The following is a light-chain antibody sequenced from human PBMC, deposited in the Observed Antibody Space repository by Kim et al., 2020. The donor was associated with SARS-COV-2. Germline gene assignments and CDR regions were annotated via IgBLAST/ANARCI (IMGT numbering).Light chain of an antibody. J-gene: IGLJ3*02. V-gene: IGLV3-21*04. CDR1: NIGSKS. CDR3: QVWDSSSDHRV. CDR2: YDS. Sequence: APGKTARITCGGNNIGSKSEHWYQQKPGQAPVLVIYYDSDRPSGIPERVSGSNSGNTDTLTISRVEAGDEADYYCQVWDSSSDHRVFGGGTKLTVL.